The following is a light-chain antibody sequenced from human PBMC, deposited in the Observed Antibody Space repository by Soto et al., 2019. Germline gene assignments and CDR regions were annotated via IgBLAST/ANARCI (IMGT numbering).Light chain of an antibody. J-gene: IGKJ4*01. CDR1: QSLVFSDGNTY. V-gene: IGKV2-30*01. CDR3: MQCAQSPPT. CDR2: KIS. Sequence: DVVLTQSPLSLPVTLGQPASISCSSSQSLVFSDGNTYLNWFQQRPGQSPRRLIYKISNLDSGVPDRFSGSGSGADFTLNISRVEAEDLGTYYCMQCAQSPPTFGGGTKVEIK.